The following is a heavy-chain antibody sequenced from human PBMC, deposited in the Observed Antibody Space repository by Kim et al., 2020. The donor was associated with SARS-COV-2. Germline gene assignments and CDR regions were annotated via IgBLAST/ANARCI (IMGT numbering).Heavy chain of an antibody. Sequence: GGSLRLSCAASGFTFSGSAMHWVRQASGKGLEWVGRIRSKANSYATAYAASVKGRFTISRDDSKNTAYLQMNSLKTEDTAVYYCTRGSYPKEFSSGWGQGTLVTVSS. V-gene: IGHV3-73*01. J-gene: IGHJ4*02. CDR3: TRGSYPKEFSSG. D-gene: IGHD3-10*01. CDR2: IRSKANSYAT. CDR1: GFTFSGSA.